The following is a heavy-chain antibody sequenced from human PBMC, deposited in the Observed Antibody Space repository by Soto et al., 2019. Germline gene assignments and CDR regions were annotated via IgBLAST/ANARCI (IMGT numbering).Heavy chain of an antibody. CDR3: AKGGVKLGIYYYFDY. CDR1: GFTFDDYT. J-gene: IGHJ4*02. V-gene: IGHV3-43*01. Sequence: GGSLRLSCAASGFTFDDYTMHWVRQAPGKGLEWVSLISWDGGSTYYADSVKGRFTISRDNSKNSLYLQMNSLRTEDTALYYCAKGGVKLGIYYYFDYWGQGTLVTVSS. CDR2: ISWDGGST. D-gene: IGHD7-27*01.